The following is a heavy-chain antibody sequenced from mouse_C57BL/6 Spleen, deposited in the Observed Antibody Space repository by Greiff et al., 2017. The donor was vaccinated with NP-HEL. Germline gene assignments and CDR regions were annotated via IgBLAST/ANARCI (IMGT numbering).Heavy chain of an antibody. CDR2: ISYSGST. CDR1: GYSITSGYD. CDR3: ARGYDYDEAWFAY. Sequence: EVQLKESGPGMVKPSQSLSLTCTVTGYSITSGYDWHWIRHFPGNKLEWMGYISYSGSTNSNPSLKSRISITHDTSKNHFFLKLNSVTTEDTATYYCARGYDYDEAWFAYWGQGTLVTVSA. D-gene: IGHD2-4*01. V-gene: IGHV3-1*01. J-gene: IGHJ3*01.